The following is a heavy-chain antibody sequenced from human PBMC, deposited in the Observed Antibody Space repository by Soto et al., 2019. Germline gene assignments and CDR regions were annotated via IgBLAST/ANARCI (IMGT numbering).Heavy chain of an antibody. CDR3: ARGEQQLVLDAFDI. V-gene: IGHV3-11*01. D-gene: IGHD6-13*01. J-gene: IGHJ3*02. CDR1: GFTFSDYH. CDR2: ISRSGSII. Sequence: QVQLVESGGGLVKPGGSLRLSCAASGFTFSDYHMSWIRQAPGKGLEWVSYISRSGSIIYSADSVKGRFTISRDNAKNSLYLQMNSLRAEDTAVYYCARGEQQLVLDAFDIWGQGTMVTVSS.